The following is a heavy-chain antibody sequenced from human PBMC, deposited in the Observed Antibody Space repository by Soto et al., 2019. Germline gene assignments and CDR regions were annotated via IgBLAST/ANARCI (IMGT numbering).Heavy chain of an antibody. CDR1: VYTFTNYG. D-gene: IGHD3-10*01. CDR2: ISAYNGNT. Sequence: ASVKVSCTASVYTFTNYGISWVRQATGQGLEWMGWISAYNGNTKYAQKLQGRVTMTTDTSTSTAYMELRSLRSDDTAVYYCARGVGSGSRDRKYYFDYWGQGTLVTVSS. J-gene: IGHJ4*02. V-gene: IGHV1-18*01. CDR3: ARGVGSGSRDRKYYFDY.